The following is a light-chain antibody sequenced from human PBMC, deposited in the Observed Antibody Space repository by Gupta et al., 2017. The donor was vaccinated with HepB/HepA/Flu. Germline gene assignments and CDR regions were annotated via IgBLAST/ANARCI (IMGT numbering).Light chain of an antibody. CDR2: GAS. V-gene: IGKV3-15*01. J-gene: IGKJ1*01. Sequence: EIVMTQSPATLSVSPGERATLSCRASQSVSSNLAWYQQKPGQAPRLLIYGASTRATGIPARFSGSGSGTESTLTISSLQSEDFAVYYCQQYNNWLGTFGQGTKVEIK. CDR1: QSVSSN. CDR3: QQYNNWLGT.